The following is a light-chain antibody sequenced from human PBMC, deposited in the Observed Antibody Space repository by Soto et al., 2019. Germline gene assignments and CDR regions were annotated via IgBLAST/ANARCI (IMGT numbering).Light chain of an antibody. J-gene: IGLJ2*01. CDR3: SSYASTNAQL. Sequence: QSVLTQPASVSGTPGQSITVSCIGTSSDIGRYNYVSWYQQHPGRAPKLIIRDVSSRPSGVPTRFSGSKSGSSASLTISGLQVEDEAYYFCSSYASTNAQLFGGGTKVTVL. CDR2: DVS. V-gene: IGLV2-14*03. CDR1: SSDIGRYNY.